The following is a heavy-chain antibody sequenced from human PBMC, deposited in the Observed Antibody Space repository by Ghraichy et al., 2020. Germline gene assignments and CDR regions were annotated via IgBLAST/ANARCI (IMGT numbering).Heavy chain of an antibody. J-gene: IGHJ3*01. CDR1: SASIRGGYS. D-gene: IGHD3-10*01. V-gene: IGHV4-30-2*06. CDR2: IYQSGST. Sequence: SKTLSLTCAVSSASIRGGYSWSWIRQFPGKGLEWVGFIYQSGSTYYNPSLKSRVTMSIDRSKNELSLTLDSVTAADTAVYYCARDRGASTWGDAFDLWGQGTVVAVSS. CDR3: ARDRGASTWGDAFDL.